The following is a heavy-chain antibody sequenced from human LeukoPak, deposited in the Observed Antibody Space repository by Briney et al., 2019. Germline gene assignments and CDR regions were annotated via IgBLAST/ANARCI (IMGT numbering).Heavy chain of an antibody. CDR2: ISYDGSNK. CDR3: ARDRDTAMVHDAFDI. CDR1: GFTFSSYA. Sequence: PGGSLRLSCAASGFTFSSYAMHWVRQAPGKGLEWVAVISYDGSNKYYADSVKGRFTISRDNSKNTLYLQMNSLRADDTAVYYCARDRDTAMVHDAFDIWGQGTMVTVSS. D-gene: IGHD5-18*01. V-gene: IGHV3-30*04. J-gene: IGHJ3*02.